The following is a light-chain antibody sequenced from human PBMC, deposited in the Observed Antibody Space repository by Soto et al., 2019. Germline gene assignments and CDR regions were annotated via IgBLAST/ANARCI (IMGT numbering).Light chain of an antibody. CDR2: GAS. J-gene: IGKJ2*01. V-gene: IGKV3-11*01. Sequence: EIVMTQSPATLSVSPGERAALSCRASQSIDSHLAWYQQRPGQAPRLLIYGASTRATGIPARFSGSGSGTDFTLTISSLEPEDFAVYYCQQRSNWPPLYTFGQGTKVDIK. CDR1: QSIDSH. CDR3: QQRSNWPPLYT.